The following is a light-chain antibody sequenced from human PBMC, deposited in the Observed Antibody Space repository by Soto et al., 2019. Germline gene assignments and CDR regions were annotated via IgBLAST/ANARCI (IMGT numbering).Light chain of an antibody. CDR2: GAS. J-gene: IGKJ4*01. V-gene: IGKV3-20*01. CDR3: QQYGSVPLT. CDR1: QTVSSSY. Sequence: EIVLTQSPGTLSLSPGERATLSCRASQTVSSSYLAWYQQKPGQAPRLLMYGASSRATGIPDRLSGSGSGADFTLTIRRLEPEDFAVYYCQQYGSVPLTFGGGTKVEIK.